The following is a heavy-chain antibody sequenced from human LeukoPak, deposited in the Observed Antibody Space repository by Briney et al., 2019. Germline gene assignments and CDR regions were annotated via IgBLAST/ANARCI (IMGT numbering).Heavy chain of an antibody. CDR2: ISAYNGNT. CDR3: ARGRSSLGSSGYYIS. J-gene: IGHJ4*02. D-gene: IGHD3-22*01. V-gene: IGHV1-18*01. Sequence: ASVKVSCKASGYTFTSYGISWVRQAPGQGLEWMGWISAYNGNTNYAQKLQGRVTMTRNTSISTAYMELSSLRSEDTAVYYCARGRSSLGSSGYYISWGQGTLVTVSS. CDR1: GYTFTSYG.